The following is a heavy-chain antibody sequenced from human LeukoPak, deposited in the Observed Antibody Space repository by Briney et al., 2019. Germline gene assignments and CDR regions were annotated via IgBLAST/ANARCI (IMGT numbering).Heavy chain of an antibody. J-gene: IGHJ4*02. D-gene: IGHD2-21*02. V-gene: IGHV3-21*01. Sequence: PGGSLRLSCAASGFTFSSYAMSWVRQAPGKGLEWVSSISSSSSYIYYADSVKGRFTISRDNAKNSLYLQMNSLRAEDTAVYYCATVLVTAMGQVNYWGQGTLVTVSS. CDR1: GFTFSSYA. CDR2: ISSSSSYI. CDR3: ATVLVTAMGQVNY.